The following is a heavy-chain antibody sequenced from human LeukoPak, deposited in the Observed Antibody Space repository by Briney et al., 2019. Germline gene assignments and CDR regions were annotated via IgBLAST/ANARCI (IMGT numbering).Heavy chain of an antibody. Sequence: GGSLRLSCVASGFTFSGYWMSWVRQAPGKGLEWVAKIKQDGSGEYYLDSVKGRFTISRDNAKNSLYLQMNSLRAEDTAVYFCTTGYSSGWYNEGNYWGQGTLVTVSS. V-gene: IGHV3-7*01. CDR2: IKQDGSGE. CDR1: GFTFSGYW. D-gene: IGHD6-19*01. J-gene: IGHJ4*02. CDR3: TTGYSSGWYNEGNY.